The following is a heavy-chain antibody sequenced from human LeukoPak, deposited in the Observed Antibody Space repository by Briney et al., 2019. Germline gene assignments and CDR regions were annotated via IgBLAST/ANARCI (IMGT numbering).Heavy chain of an antibody. D-gene: IGHD5-24*01. Sequence: SETQSLTCTVSGGSISSYYWSWLRQPPGKGLEWIGYMSYSGSTNYNPSLKSRVTISVDTSKNQFSLKVSSVTAADTAVYYCARGGEMATLYHFAYWGQGTLVTVSS. J-gene: IGHJ4*02. V-gene: IGHV4-59*01. CDR3: ARGGEMATLYHFAY. CDR1: GGSISSYY. CDR2: MSYSGST.